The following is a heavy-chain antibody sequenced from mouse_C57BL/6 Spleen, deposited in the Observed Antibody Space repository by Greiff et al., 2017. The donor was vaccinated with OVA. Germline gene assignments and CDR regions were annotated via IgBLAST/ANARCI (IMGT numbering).Heavy chain of an antibody. Sequence: EVKVVESGGGLVKPGGSLKLSCAASGFTFSDYGMHWVRQAPEKGLEWVAYISSGSSTIYYADTVKGRFTISRDNSKNTLFLQMTSLRSEDTAMYYCASDYYAMDYWGQGTSVTVSS. CDR1: GFTFSDYG. V-gene: IGHV5-17*01. CDR2: ISSGSSTI. CDR3: ASDYYAMDY. J-gene: IGHJ4*01.